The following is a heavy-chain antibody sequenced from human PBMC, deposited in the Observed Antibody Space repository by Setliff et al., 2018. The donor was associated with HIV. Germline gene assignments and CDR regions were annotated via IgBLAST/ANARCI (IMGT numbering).Heavy chain of an antibody. CDR1: GGSFGSYA. V-gene: IGHV1-69*06. J-gene: IGHJ6*03. CDR2: IIPIFGTA. Sequence: ASVKVSCKASGGSFGSYAISWVRQAPGQGLEWMGRIIPIFGTANYAQKFQGRVTITADKSTSTAYMELSSLRSDDTAVYYCARDPGEGGGGFLEWTIGYYYYMDVWGKGTTVTVSS. CDR3: ARDPGEGGGGFLEWTIGYYYYMDV. D-gene: IGHD3-3*01.